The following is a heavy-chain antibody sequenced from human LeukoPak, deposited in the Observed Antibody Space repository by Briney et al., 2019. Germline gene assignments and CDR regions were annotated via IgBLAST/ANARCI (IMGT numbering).Heavy chain of an antibody. CDR2: IIPILGIA. V-gene: IGHV1-69*04. J-gene: IGHJ4*02. CDR3: ARGLYNWNYVVYFDY. CDR1: GGTFSSYA. Sequence: SVKVSCKASGGTFSSYAISWVRQAPGQGLEWMGRIIPILGIANYAQKFQGRVTITADKSTSTAYMELSSLRSEDTAVYYCARGLYNWNYVVYFDYWGQGTLVTVSS. D-gene: IGHD1-7*01.